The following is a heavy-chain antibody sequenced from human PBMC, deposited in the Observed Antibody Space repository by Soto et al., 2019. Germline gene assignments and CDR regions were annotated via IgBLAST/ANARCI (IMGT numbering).Heavy chain of an antibody. J-gene: IGHJ4*02. CDR3: ARVGLVYGDYF. CDR1: GGSISSGDYY. Sequence: PSETLSLTCTVSGGSISSGDYYWSWIRQPPGKGLEWIGYIYYSGSTYYNPSLKSRVTISVDTSKNQFSLKLSSVTAADTAVYYCARVGLVYGDYFWGQGTLVTVSS. CDR2: IYYSGST. V-gene: IGHV4-30-4*01. D-gene: IGHD4-17*01.